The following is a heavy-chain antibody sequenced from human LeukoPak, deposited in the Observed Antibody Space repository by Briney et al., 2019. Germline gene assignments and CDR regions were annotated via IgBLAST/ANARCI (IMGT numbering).Heavy chain of an antibody. Sequence: ASVKVSCKASGYTFTCFYIHWVRQAPGQGLEWMGRINPNTGGTNYAQKFQGRVTMTRDTSISTAYMELSGLRSDDTAVYYCARDWGLGWRYFDYWGQGTLVTVSS. J-gene: IGHJ4*02. V-gene: IGHV1-2*06. CDR1: GYTFTCFY. CDR2: INPNTGGT. D-gene: IGHD3/OR15-3a*01. CDR3: ARDWGLGWRYFDY.